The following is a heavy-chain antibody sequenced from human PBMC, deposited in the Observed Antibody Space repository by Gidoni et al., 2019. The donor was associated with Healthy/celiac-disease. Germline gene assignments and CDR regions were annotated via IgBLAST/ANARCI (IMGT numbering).Heavy chain of an antibody. CDR3: ARGPDVVPAAMSWFDP. Sequence: QLQLQESGPGLVTPSETLSLTCTVSGGSISSSSYYWGWIRQPPGKGLEWIGSIYYSGSTYYNPSLKSRVTISVDTSKNKFSLKLGSVTAADTAVYYCARGPDVVPAAMSWFDPWGQGTLVTVSS. CDR1: GGSISSSSYY. V-gene: IGHV4-39*01. CDR2: IYYSGST. J-gene: IGHJ5*02. D-gene: IGHD2-2*01.